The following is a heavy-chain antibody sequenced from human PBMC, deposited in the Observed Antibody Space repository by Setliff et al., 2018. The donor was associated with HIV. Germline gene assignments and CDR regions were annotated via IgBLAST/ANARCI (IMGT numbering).Heavy chain of an antibody. CDR2: IKPNSGGT. D-gene: IGHD7-27*01. CDR1: GYTFTDYY. V-gene: IGHV1-2*02. CDR3: ARDLGPERGDFDY. Sequence: ASVKVSCKASGYTFTDYYMHWVRQAPGQGLEWMGWIKPNSGGTNYAQKFQGRVTMTWDTSTSTAYMELSSLRSEDTAVYYCARDLGPERGDFDYWGQGTLVTVSS. J-gene: IGHJ4*02.